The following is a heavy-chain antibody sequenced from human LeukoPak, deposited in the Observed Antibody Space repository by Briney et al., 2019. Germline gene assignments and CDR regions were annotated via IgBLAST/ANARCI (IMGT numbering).Heavy chain of an antibody. J-gene: IGHJ5*01. CDR2: IFGNGVTT. CDR3: AKGLGEFASAPDS. Sequence: GGFLRLSCAASGFTFSNFGMSWVRQAPGKGLEWVSAIFGNGVTTYYADSVKGRFIISRDNSQNRLFLQVNSLRVEDTAVYYCAKGLGEFASAPDSWGQGTLVTVSS. CDR1: GFTFSNFG. D-gene: IGHD6-6*01. V-gene: IGHV3-23*01.